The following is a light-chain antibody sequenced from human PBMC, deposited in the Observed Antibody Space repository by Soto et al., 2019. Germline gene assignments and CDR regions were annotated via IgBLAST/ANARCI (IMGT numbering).Light chain of an antibody. J-gene: IGKJ4*01. V-gene: IGKV1-33*01. CDR3: QQYDNLPVT. Sequence: DIQMTQSPSSLSASVGDRVTITCQASHDIINYLNWFQQKPGEAPKLLIFDAFKLETGVPSRFSGSGSGKDFTLTISSMQPEDIEKYYCQQYDNLPVTFGGGTKVEIK. CDR1: HDIINY. CDR2: DAF.